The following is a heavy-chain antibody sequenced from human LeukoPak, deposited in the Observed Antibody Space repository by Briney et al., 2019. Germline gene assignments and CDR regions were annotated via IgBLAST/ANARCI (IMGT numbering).Heavy chain of an antibody. CDR3: AKDLSHARLAAAGTRNWFDP. CDR2: ISGSGGST. CDR1: GFTFSSYA. Sequence: GGSLRLSCAASGFTFSSYAMSWVRQAPGKGLEWVSAISGSGGSTYYADSVKGRFTISRDNSKNTLYLQMNSLRAEDTAVYYCAKDLSHARLAAAGTRNWFDPWGQGTLVTVSS. J-gene: IGHJ5*02. V-gene: IGHV3-23*01. D-gene: IGHD6-13*01.